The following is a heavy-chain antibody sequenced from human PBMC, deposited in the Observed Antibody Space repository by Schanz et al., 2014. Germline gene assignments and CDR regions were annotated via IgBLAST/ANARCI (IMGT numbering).Heavy chain of an antibody. D-gene: IGHD1-1*01. CDR2: ISSSSSYI. V-gene: IGHV3-21*02. J-gene: IGHJ6*03. CDR1: GFTFSTYY. CDR3: TRPSNSSWYMDV. Sequence: EVQLVESGGGLVKPGGSLRLSCAASGFTFSTYYMNWVRQAPGKGLEWVSSISSSSSYISYADSVKGRFTISRDNAKNTLYLQMNSLRAEATAVYYCTRPSNSSWYMDVWGKGTTVTVSS.